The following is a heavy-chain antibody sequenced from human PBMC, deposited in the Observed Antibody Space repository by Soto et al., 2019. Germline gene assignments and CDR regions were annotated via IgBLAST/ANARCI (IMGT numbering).Heavy chain of an antibody. CDR1: GFTFSNAW. CDR3: GKGFYGSGGPDV. Sequence: GGSLRLSCAASGFTFSNAWMSWVRQAPGKGLEWVGRIKRKTDGGTTDYAAPVKGRFTISRDDSKNTLYLQMNSLKTEDTAVYYCGKGFYGSGGPDVWGPGTLVTVSS. CDR2: IKRKTDGGTT. D-gene: IGHD3-10*01. J-gene: IGHJ4*02. V-gene: IGHV3-15*01.